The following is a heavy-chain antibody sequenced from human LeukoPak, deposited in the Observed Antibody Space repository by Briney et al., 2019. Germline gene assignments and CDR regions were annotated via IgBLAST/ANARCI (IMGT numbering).Heavy chain of an antibody. Sequence: GGSLRLSCAASGFTFSNYAMSWARQAPGKGLEWVSAISGSDGSTWYADSVKGRFTISRDNSKNTLYLHMSSLRDEDTALYYCARRSRGYCSSTSCRSRYYYYYMDVWGKGTTVTISS. CDR2: ISGSDGST. CDR1: GFTFSNYA. V-gene: IGHV3-23*01. D-gene: IGHD2-2*01. J-gene: IGHJ6*03. CDR3: ARRSRGYCSSTSCRSRYYYYYMDV.